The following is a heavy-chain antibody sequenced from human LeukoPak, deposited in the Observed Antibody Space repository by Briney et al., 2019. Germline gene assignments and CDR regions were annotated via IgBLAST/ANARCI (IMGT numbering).Heavy chain of an antibody. CDR1: GFTVSSNY. CDR2: IYSGGST. D-gene: IGHD5-24*01. Sequence: GGSLRLSCAASGFTVSSNYMSWVRQAPGKGLEWVSVIYSGGSTYYADSVKGRFTISRGNSKNTLYLQMNSLRAEDTAVYYCARGVDVEMATIRYYYYYMDVWGKGTTVTVSS. CDR3: ARGVDVEMATIRYYYYYMDV. V-gene: IGHV3-53*01. J-gene: IGHJ6*03.